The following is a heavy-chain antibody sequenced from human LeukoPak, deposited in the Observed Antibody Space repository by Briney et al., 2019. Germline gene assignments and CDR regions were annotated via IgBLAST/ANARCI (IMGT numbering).Heavy chain of an antibody. D-gene: IGHD3-16*02. CDR2: INHSGST. CDR3: ASGRAGRLGELSLIFGSRRTFDY. J-gene: IGHJ4*02. CDR1: GGSFSGYY. V-gene: IGHV4-34*01. Sequence: PSETLSLTCAVYGGSFSGYYWSWIRQPPGKGLEWIGEINHSGSTNYNPSLKSRVTISVDTSKNQFSLKLSSVTAADTAVYYCASGRAGRLGELSLIFGSRRTFDYWGQGTLVTVSS.